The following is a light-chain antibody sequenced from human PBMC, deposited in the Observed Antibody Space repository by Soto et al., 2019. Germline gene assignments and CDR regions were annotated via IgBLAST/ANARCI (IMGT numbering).Light chain of an antibody. CDR1: SSNIGAGYD. Sequence: QTVVTQPPSVSGAPGQRVTMSCTGSSSNIGAGYDVHWYQQVPGTAPKLLIYGNSNRPSGVPDRFSGSKSGTSTSLAITGIQAEDEADYYCQSYDSSLSGYVVFGGGTKLTVL. CDR3: QSYDSSLSGYVV. J-gene: IGLJ2*01. V-gene: IGLV1-40*01. CDR2: GNS.